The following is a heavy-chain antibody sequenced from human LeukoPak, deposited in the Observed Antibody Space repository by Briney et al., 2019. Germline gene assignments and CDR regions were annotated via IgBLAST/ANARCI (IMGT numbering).Heavy chain of an antibody. Sequence: GGSLRLSCAASGFTFTTYYMSWVRQAPGKGLEWVANIKQDGSEKYYMDSVKGRFTISRDNAKNSLYLQMNSLRAEDTAVYYCARDLRYYDSTAYYLKTVFFDYWGQGTLVTVSS. CDR3: ARDLRYYDSTAYYLKTVFFDY. J-gene: IGHJ4*02. V-gene: IGHV3-7*01. D-gene: IGHD3-22*01. CDR2: IKQDGSEK. CDR1: GFTFTTYY.